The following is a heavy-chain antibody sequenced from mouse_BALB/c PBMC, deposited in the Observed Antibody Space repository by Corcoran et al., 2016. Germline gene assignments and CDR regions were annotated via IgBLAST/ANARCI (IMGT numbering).Heavy chain of an antibody. D-gene: IGHD1-1*01. CDR1: GFNIKDTY. CDR3: ARSYYGSSYLDY. J-gene: IGHJ2*01. CDR2: IDPANGNT. Sequence: EVQLQQSGAELVKPGASVKLSCTASGFNIKDTYMHWVKQRPEQGLEWIGRIDPANGNTKYDTKFQGKATITADTSSNTAYLQLSSLTSEDTAVYYCARSYYGSSYLDYWGQGTTLTVSS. V-gene: IGHV14-3*02.